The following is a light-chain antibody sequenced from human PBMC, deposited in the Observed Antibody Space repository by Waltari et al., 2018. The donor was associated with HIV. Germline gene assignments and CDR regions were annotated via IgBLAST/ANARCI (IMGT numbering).Light chain of an antibody. CDR1: QSVLYRSNNKNY. CDR2: WAS. Sequence: DTVMTQSPESLAVSLGERATINCKSSQSVLYRSNNKNYLAWYQQKPGQPPKLLIYWASTRESGVPDRFSGSGSGTDFTLTISSLQAEDVAVYYCQQYYGGPYTFGQGTKLEIK. V-gene: IGKV4-1*01. J-gene: IGKJ2*01. CDR3: QQYYGGPYT.